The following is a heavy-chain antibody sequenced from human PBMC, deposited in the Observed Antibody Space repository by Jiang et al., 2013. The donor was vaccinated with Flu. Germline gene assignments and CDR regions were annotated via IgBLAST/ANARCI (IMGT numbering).Heavy chain of an antibody. J-gene: IGHJ5*01. Sequence: KPSETLSLKCNVSGASIKNYYWSWIRQSPGKGLEWIGYVHYAGVTKYNPSLESRLSMSTDTSKNEFSLRLTSMTASDTAVYYCARHMSRLLIKEWFDSWGQGTLVTVSS. CDR3: ARHMSRLLIKEWFDS. V-gene: IGHV4-59*08. D-gene: IGHD3-10*02. CDR2: VHYAGVT. CDR1: GASIKNYY.